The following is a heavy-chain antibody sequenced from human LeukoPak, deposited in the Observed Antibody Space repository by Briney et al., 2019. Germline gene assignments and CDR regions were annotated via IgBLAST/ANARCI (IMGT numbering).Heavy chain of an antibody. CDR1: GGSFSGYY. J-gene: IGHJ6*03. D-gene: IGHD6-13*01. Sequence: SETLSLTCAVSGGSFSGYYWSWIRQPPGKGLEWIGEINHSGSTNYNPSLKSRVTISVDTSKNQFSLKLSSVNAADTAVYYCARATKKQQLALSYYYYMDVWGKGTTVTVSS. V-gene: IGHV4-34*01. CDR3: ARATKKQQLALSYYYYMDV. CDR2: INHSGST.